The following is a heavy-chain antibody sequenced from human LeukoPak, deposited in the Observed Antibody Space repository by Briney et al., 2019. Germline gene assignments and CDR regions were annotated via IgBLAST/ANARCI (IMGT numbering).Heavy chain of an antibody. CDR2: IYYSGST. CDR1: GFTVSSNY. Sequence: GSLRLSCAASGFTVSSNYMSWIRQPPGKGLEWIGSIYYSGSTYYNPSLKSRVTISVDTSKNQFSLKLSSVTAADTAVYYCARPGDYGELEGPSPFDIWGQGTMVTVSS. CDR3: ARPGDYGELEGPSPFDI. J-gene: IGHJ3*02. D-gene: IGHD1-26*01. V-gene: IGHV4-39*01.